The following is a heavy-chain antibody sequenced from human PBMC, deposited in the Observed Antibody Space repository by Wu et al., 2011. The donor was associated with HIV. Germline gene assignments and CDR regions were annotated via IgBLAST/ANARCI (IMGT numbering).Heavy chain of an antibody. CDR3: TSDWRGNDAAFDI. V-gene: IGHV1-69*01. D-gene: IGHD1-1*01. J-gene: IGHJ3*02. CDR1: GGSLSTYA. Sequence: QVQLVQSGAEVKKPGSSVKVSCKASGGSLSTYAINWVRQTPGQGLEWLGEIMPIFGAAKSAERFQVRVTITTDESKSTVYMEMSSLTSDDTGVYYCTSDWRGNDAAFDIWGQGTMVIVSS. CDR2: IMPIFGAA.